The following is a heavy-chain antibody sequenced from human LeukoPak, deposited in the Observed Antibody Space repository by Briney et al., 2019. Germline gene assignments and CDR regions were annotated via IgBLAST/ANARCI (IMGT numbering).Heavy chain of an antibody. V-gene: IGHV4-4*02. CDR1: GGSISSSNW. Sequence: SETLSLTCAVSGGSISSSNWWSWVRQPPGQGLEWIGEIYHSGSTNYNPSLKSRVTISVDKSKNQFSLRLSSVTAADTAVYYCARVRYGSSNYFDYWGQGTLVTVSS. J-gene: IGHJ4*02. CDR2: IYHSGST. D-gene: IGHD3-10*01. CDR3: ARVRYGSSNYFDY.